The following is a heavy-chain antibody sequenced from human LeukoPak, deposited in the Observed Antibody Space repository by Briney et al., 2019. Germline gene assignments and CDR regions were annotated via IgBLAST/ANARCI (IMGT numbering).Heavy chain of an antibody. CDR1: GFTFSSYG. V-gene: IGHV3-30*18. D-gene: IGHD2-15*01. Sequence: PGGSLRLPCAASGFTFSSYGMHWVRQAPGKGLEWVAVISYDGSNKYYADSVKGRFTISRDNSKNTLYLQMNSLRAEDTAVYYCAKDRIGGFDYWGQGTLVTVSS. CDR2: ISYDGSNK. CDR3: AKDRIGGFDY. J-gene: IGHJ4*02.